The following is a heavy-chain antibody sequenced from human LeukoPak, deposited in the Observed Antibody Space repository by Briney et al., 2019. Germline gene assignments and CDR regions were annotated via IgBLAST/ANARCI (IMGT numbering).Heavy chain of an antibody. CDR2: ISSSSSYI. V-gene: IGHV3-21*01. J-gene: IGHJ3*02. Sequence: GGSLRLSCAASGFTFSSYSMNWVRQAPGKGLEWVSSISSSSSYIYYADSVKGRFTISRDNSKNTLYLQMNSLRAEDTAVYYCAKPLRFNDAFDIWGQGTMVTVSS. CDR1: GFTFSSYS. D-gene: IGHD3-10*01. CDR3: AKPLRFNDAFDI.